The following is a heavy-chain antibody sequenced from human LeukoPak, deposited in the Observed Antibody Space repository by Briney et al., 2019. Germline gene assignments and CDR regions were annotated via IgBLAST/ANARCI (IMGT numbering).Heavy chain of an antibody. CDR2: INSDSGFT. CDR1: GYTFTGYY. V-gene: IGHV1-2*02. J-gene: IGHJ5*02. D-gene: IGHD3-9*01. CDR3: ARNFDMKGFDP. Sequence: VASAKVSCKASGYTFTGYYMNWVRQAPGQGLEWMGWINSDSGFTKYAQKFQGRVTMTRDTSITTVYMDLTRLTSDDTAVYYCARNFDMKGFDPWGQGTLVTVSS.